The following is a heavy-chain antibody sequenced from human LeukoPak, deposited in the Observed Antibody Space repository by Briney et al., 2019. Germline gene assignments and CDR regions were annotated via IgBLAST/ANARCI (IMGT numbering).Heavy chain of an antibody. Sequence: PGGSLSLSCAASGFTFSSYSMNWVRQAPGKGLEWVSYISSSSSTIYYADSVKGRFTISRDNAKNSLYLQMNSLRAEDTAVYYCARPYFGYNQDWGQGTLVTVSS. CDR2: ISSSSSTI. J-gene: IGHJ4*02. CDR3: ARPYFGYNQD. D-gene: IGHD5-24*01. CDR1: GFTFSSYS. V-gene: IGHV3-48*04.